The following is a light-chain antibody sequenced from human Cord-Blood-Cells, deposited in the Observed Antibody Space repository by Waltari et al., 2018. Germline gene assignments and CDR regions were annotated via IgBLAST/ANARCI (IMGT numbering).Light chain of an antibody. Sequence: EIVMTQSPATLSVSPGERATTSGRASQSVSSNLAWYQQKPGQAPRLLIYGASTRDTGIPARFSGSGSGTEFTLTISSLQAEDFAVYYCQQYNNCPLTFGGGTKVEIK. CDR1: QSVSSN. CDR2: GAS. V-gene: IGKV3-15*01. J-gene: IGKJ4*01. CDR3: QQYNNCPLT.